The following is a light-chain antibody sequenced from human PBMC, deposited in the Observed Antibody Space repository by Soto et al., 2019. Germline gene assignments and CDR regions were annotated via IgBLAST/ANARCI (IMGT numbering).Light chain of an antibody. CDR1: QSISSW. V-gene: IGKV1-5*03. CDR3: QQYNSYWT. CDR2: KAS. J-gene: IGKJ1*01. Sequence: DIQMTQSPSTLSASVGDRVTITCRASQSISSWLAWYQQKPGKAPKLLIYKASSLESVFPSRFSGSGSGTEFTLTITSLQPDDFATYYCQQYNSYWTFGQGTKVDIK.